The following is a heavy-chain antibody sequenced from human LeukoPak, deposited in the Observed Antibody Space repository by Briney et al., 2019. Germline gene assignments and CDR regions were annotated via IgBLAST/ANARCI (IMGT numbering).Heavy chain of an antibody. J-gene: IGHJ4*02. Sequence: SETLSLTCTVSGGSITYFYWSWIRQPPGKELEWIGYSYYSGTTNYNPSLKSRVTISVDTSRNQFSLKLTSVSAADTGVYYCARSHYSSGWTFDYWGQGTLVTVSS. CDR1: GGSITYFY. V-gene: IGHV4-59*01. D-gene: IGHD6-19*01. CDR3: ARSHYSSGWTFDY. CDR2: SYYSGTT.